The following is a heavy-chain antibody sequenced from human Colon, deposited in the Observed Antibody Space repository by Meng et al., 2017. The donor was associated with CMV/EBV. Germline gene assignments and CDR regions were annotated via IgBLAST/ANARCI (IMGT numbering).Heavy chain of an antibody. CDR3: ARGILATVDY. CDR1: GSNFSTYA. D-gene: IGHD5-12*01. CDR2: INTNTGNP. Sequence: SCKASGSNFSTYAMNWVRQAPGQGLEWMGWINTNTGNPTYAQGFTGRFVFSLDTSVSTAYLQINSLKAEDTAVYYCARGILATVDYWGQGTLVTVSS. V-gene: IGHV7-4-1*02. J-gene: IGHJ4*02.